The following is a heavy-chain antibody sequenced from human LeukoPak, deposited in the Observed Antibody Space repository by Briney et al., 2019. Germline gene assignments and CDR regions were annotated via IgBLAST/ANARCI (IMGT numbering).Heavy chain of an antibody. Sequence: PSETLSLTCTVSGGSLSTYYWSWIRQPPGPGVEWIGYIHYSESTIYNPSLKSRVTISVATSNNQFSLKLTSVTAADTAVYYCARVGSGSSGMATILSLYYYYSYMDVWGKGTTVTVSS. CDR2: IHYSEST. CDR3: ARVGSGSSGMATILSLYYYYSYMDV. J-gene: IGHJ6*03. V-gene: IGHV4-59*01. D-gene: IGHD5-24*01. CDR1: GGSLSTYY.